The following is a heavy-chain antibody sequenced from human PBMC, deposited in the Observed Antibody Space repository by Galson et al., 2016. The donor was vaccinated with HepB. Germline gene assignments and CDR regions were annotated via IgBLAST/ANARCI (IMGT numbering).Heavy chain of an antibody. V-gene: IGHV3-48*02. Sequence: SLRLSCAASGFSFSSYSMNWVRQAPGKGLEWVSYISSTSSPTIYYADSVKGRFIISRDNAKNSLYLQMNSLRDEDTAVYYCARGVGPAYMDVWGQGTMLTVSS. CDR2: ISSTSSPTI. J-gene: IGHJ3*01. CDR1: GFSFSSYS. D-gene: IGHD2-21*01. CDR3: ARGVGPAYMDV.